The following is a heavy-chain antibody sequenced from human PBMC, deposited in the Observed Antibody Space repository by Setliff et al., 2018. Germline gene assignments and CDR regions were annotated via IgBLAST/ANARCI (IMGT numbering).Heavy chain of an antibody. CDR1: GFTFRNYY. Sequence: GGSLRLSCAASGFTFRNYYMHWVRQVPGKGLMWVSYIKSDGSHTAYADSVKGRFTISRDNAKNTLYLQMNSLEAEDTAVYYCIRDTHMSGAYYFDYWGQGTLVTVSS. V-gene: IGHV3-74*01. D-gene: IGHD1-26*01. CDR2: IKSDGSHT. CDR3: IRDTHMSGAYYFDY. J-gene: IGHJ4*02.